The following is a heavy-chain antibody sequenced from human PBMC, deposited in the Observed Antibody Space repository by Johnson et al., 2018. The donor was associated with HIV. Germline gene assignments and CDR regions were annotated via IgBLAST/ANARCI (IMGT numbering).Heavy chain of an antibody. CDR1: GFTFSSYA. D-gene: IGHD3-22*01. V-gene: IGHV3-30*04. CDR3: ARLANNYYDSSGYDDAFDI. Sequence: QVQLVESGGGVVQPGRSLRLSCAASGFTFSSYAMHWVRHAPGKGLEWVAVISYDGSNKYYVDSVKGRFTISRDNSKNTLYLQMNSLRAEDTALYYCARLANNYYDSSGYDDAFDIWGQGTMVTVSS. CDR2: ISYDGSNK. J-gene: IGHJ3*02.